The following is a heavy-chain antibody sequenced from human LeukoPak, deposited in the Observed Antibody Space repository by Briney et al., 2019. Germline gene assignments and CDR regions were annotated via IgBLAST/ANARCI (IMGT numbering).Heavy chain of an antibody. D-gene: IGHD5-18*01. Sequence: GGSLRLSCAASGFTFSNYAMSWIRQAPGKGLEWVSGISGGGDSTYYADSVKGRFTISRDNSKNTLYLQMNSLRVEDTAVYYCARDTWIQVWLPDYWGQGSLVIVSS. J-gene: IGHJ4*02. V-gene: IGHV3-23*01. CDR2: ISGGGDST. CDR1: GFTFSNYA. CDR3: ARDTWIQVWLPDY.